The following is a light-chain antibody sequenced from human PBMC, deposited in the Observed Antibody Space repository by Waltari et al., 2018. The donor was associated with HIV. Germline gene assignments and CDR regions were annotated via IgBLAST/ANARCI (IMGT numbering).Light chain of an antibody. Sequence: DIVMTQSPDSLTVSLGERATINCKSTQSVLFSYTDKNYLAWYQQKPGQSPKLLVYWASTREFGVPDRFSGSGSGTNFTLTISSLQAEDVAVYYCQQYYATPWTFGQGTKVEIK. CDR2: WAS. V-gene: IGKV4-1*01. CDR3: QQYYATPWT. CDR1: QSVLFSYTDKNY. J-gene: IGKJ1*01.